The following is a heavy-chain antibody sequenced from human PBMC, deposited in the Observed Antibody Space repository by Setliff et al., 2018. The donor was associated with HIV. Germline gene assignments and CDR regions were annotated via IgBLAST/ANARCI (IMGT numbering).Heavy chain of an antibody. CDR3: ARGLSSPFATGL. CDR2: IHDSGST. CDR1: GVSISSGSYY. D-gene: IGHD6-13*01. J-gene: IGHJ4*02. V-gene: IGHV4-61*01. Sequence: SETLSLTCAVSGVSISSGSYYWSWIRQPPGKGLEWIGYIHDSGSTNHNPSLKSRVTISIDTSKNQFSLKLTSVTSADTAVYFCARGLSSPFATGLWGQGTLVTVSS.